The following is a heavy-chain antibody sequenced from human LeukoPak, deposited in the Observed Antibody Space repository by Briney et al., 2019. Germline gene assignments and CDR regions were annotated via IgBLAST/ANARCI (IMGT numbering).Heavy chain of an antibody. CDR3: ARGGWYSHL. CDR2: IYYSGST. Sequence: PSETLSLTCTVSGGSISTYYWSWIRQPPGKGLEWIGYIYYSGSTYNPSLKSRVTISVDTPKNQFYLKLSSVTGADTAVYYCARGGWYSHLWGQGALVTVSS. D-gene: IGHD6-19*01. CDR1: GGSISTYY. V-gene: IGHV4-59*01. J-gene: IGHJ5*02.